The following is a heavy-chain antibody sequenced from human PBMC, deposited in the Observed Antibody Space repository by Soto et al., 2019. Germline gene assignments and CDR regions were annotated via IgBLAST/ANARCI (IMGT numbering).Heavy chain of an antibody. CDR3: ARGYCSGGSCLGIDAFAI. V-gene: IGHV1-69*02. Sequence: QVQLVQSGAEVKKPGSSVKVSCKASGGTFSSYTISWVRQAPVPGLEWMGRIIPIVAIANYAQKFQGRVTITADKSTSTAYMEMSSLRSEDTAVYYCARGYCSGGSCLGIDAFAIWGQGTMVTVSS. CDR1: GGTFSSYT. CDR2: IIPIVAIA. J-gene: IGHJ3*02. D-gene: IGHD2-15*01.